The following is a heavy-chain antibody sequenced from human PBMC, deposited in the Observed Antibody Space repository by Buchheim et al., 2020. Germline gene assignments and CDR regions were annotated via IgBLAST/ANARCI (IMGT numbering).Heavy chain of an antibody. CDR1: GGSFSSYA. J-gene: IGHJ4*02. CDR3: AREGYSGYDFGENFDY. D-gene: IGHD5-12*01. CDR2: IIPMLGIA. Sequence: QVQLVQSGAEVKKPGSSVKVSCKDSGGSFSSYAFSWVRQAPGQGLEWMGRIIPMLGIANYAQKFQGRVTITADKSTSTAYMELSSLRSEDTAVYYCAREGYSGYDFGENFDYWGQGTL. V-gene: IGHV1-69*04.